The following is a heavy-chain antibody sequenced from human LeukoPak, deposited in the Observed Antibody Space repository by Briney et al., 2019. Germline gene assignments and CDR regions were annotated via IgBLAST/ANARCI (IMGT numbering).Heavy chain of an antibody. CDR2: INPNSGGT. CDR3: ATSSIAARPYFHY. J-gene: IGHJ4*02. D-gene: IGHD6-6*01. Sequence: GASVKVSCKXSGYTFISYYMNWVGQARGQGREGMGWINPNSGGTNNEQKFQGRVTMNRDTYISKAYMELSRQRDDDRAVYYCATSSIAARPYFHYWGQGTLVTVSS. CDR1: GYTFISYY. V-gene: IGHV1-2*02.